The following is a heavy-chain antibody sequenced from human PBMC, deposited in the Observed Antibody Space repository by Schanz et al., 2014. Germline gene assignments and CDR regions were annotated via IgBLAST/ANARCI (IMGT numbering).Heavy chain of an antibody. J-gene: IGHJ3*02. V-gene: IGHV3-23*04. D-gene: IGHD3-10*01. CDR1: GFTFSNYW. CDR3: AKGRFGELSAFDI. CDR2: IGTSGGT. Sequence: EVQLVESGGGLVQPGGSLRLSCVASGFTFSNYWMTWVRQAPGKGLEWVSTIGTSGGTNYAESVKGRFTISRDNSKNTLYLQMNSLRAEDTAVYYCAKGRFGELSAFDIWGQGTMVTVSS.